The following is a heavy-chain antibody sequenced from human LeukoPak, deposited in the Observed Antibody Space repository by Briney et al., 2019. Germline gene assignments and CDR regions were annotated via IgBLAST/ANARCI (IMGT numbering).Heavy chain of an antibody. J-gene: IGHJ4*02. CDR3: ARNSCPSGSCYDNRGYFDY. V-gene: IGHV1-8*03. D-gene: IGHD2-15*01. CDR1: GYTFTSYD. CDR2: MNPNSGTT. Sequence: ASVKVSCKASGYTFTSYDINWVRQATGQGLEWLGWMNPNSGTTGYAQKFQGRVTITRNTSISTAYMELSSLRSEDTAVYYCARNSCPSGSCYDNRGYFDYWGQGTLVTVSS.